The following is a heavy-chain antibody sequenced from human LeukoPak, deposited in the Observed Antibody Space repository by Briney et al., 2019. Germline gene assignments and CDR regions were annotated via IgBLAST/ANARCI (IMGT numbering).Heavy chain of an antibody. CDR3: ASHCTNGVCWDY. CDR1: GFTVSSNY. V-gene: IGHV3-66*04. Sequence: GGSLRLSCAASGFTVSSNYMSWGRQAPGKGLEWVSVIYSGGSTCYADSVQGRFTISRDNSKNTLYLQMNSLRAEDTAVYYCASHCTNGVCWDYWGQGTLVTVSS. J-gene: IGHJ4*02. CDR2: IYSGGST. D-gene: IGHD2-8*01.